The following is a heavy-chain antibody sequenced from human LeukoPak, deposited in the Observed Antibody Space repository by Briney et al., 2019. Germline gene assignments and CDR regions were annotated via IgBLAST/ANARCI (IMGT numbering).Heavy chain of an antibody. CDR3: AREADCSGGGCYRGAFDI. Sequence: GGSLRLSCAASGFNFSNYAMTWVRQAPGKGLEWVAVIWYDESNKYYGDSVKGRLSISRDNSKNTLFLQMNSLRAEDTAVYYCAREADCSGGGCYRGAFDIWGQGTMVAVSS. CDR2: IWYDESNK. V-gene: IGHV3-33*08. CDR1: GFNFSNYA. D-gene: IGHD2-15*01. J-gene: IGHJ3*02.